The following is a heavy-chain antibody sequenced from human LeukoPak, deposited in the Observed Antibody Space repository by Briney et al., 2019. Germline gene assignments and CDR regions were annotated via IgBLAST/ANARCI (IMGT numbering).Heavy chain of an antibody. J-gene: IGHJ3*02. D-gene: IGHD3-10*01. CDR2: ISSSGSTI. CDR1: GFTFSDYY. CDR3: ARDSMDLGSSDAFDI. Sequence: PGGSLRLSCAASGFTFSDYYMSWIRQAPGKGLEWVSYISSSGSTIYYADSVKGRFIISRDNAKNSLYLQMNSLRAEDTAVYYCARDSMDLGSSDAFDIWGQGTMVTVSS. V-gene: IGHV3-11*04.